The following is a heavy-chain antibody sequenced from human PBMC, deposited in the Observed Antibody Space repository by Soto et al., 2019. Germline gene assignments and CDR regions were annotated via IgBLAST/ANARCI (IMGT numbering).Heavy chain of an antibody. J-gene: IGHJ4*02. V-gene: IGHV3-30-3*01. CDR1: GTSLRSGG. Sequence: QVQLQVSGPGLVKPSQTLSLMCSVSGTSLRSGGNYWSWIRQHPVKGLEWVALISYGGTNKFYADSVKGRFTISRDNSKSTLYLQVDSLRPEDAAVYYCARDPKTSGGQHWAFNYFDSWGQGTLVTVSS. CDR3: ARDPKTSGGQHWAFNYFDS. D-gene: IGHD7-27*01. CDR2: ISYGGTNK.